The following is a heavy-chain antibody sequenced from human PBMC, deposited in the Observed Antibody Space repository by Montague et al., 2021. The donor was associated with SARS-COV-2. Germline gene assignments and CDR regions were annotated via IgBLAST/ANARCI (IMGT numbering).Heavy chain of an antibody. CDR2: IYHSGNT. CDR1: GGSSSGYY. J-gene: IGHJ2*01. D-gene: IGHD3-16*01. Sequence: SETLSLTCSGAGGSSSGYYWSWIRQPPGKGLEWIGYIYHSGNTKYNPSLKSRVSISVDTSKNQFSLRLSSVTAADTAVYYCAREYRIELWQTNWYFGLWGRGALVTVSS. CDR3: AREYRIELWQTNWYFGL. V-gene: IGHV4-59*01.